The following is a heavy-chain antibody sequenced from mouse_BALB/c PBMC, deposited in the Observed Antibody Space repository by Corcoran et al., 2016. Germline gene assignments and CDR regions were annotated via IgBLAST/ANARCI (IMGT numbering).Heavy chain of an antibody. Sequence: DVQLQESGPGLVKPSQSLSLTCSVTGYSITSGYYWNWIRQFPGNKLEWMGYISYDGSNNYNPSLKNLISITRDTSKNQFFLKLNSVTTEDTATYYCASITTVVATPYWYFDVWCAGTTVTVSS. CDR1: GYSITSGYY. J-gene: IGHJ1*01. CDR3: ASITTVVATPYWYFDV. V-gene: IGHV3-6*02. D-gene: IGHD1-1*01. CDR2: ISYDGSN.